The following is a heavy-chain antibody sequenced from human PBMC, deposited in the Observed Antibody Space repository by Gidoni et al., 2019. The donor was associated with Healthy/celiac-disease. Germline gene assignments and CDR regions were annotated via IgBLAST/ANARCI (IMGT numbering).Heavy chain of an antibody. CDR1: GFTFSTYA. V-gene: IGHV3-30*04. D-gene: IGHD2-15*01. CDR2: ISFDGSKN. CDR3: ARDGYCSGGSCTGWFDP. Sequence: QVQLVASGGGVVQPGRSLRLSCAASGFTFSTYAMHWVRQAPGKGLEWVAVISFDGSKNYYADSVKGRFIISRDNSKNTLYLQMNSLRLEDTAVYYCARDGYCSGGSCTGWFDPWGQGTLVTVSS. J-gene: IGHJ5*02.